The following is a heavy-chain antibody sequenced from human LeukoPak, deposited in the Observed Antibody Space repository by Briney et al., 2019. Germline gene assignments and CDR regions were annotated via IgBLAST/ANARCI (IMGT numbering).Heavy chain of an antibody. CDR2: INSDGSST. V-gene: IGHV3-74*01. CDR3: ARGHCSSTSCYPFDY. Sequence: GGSLRLSCAASGFTFSSYWMHWVRQAPGKGLVWVSRINSDGSSTSYADSVKGRFTISRDNAKNTLYLQMNSLRAEDTAVYYCARGHCSSTSCYPFDYWGQGTLITVSS. D-gene: IGHD2-2*01. CDR1: GFTFSSYW. J-gene: IGHJ4*02.